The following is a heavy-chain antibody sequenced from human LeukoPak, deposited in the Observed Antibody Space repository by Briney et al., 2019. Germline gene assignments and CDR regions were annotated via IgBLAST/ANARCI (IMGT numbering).Heavy chain of an antibody. J-gene: IGHJ3*02. Sequence: SETLSLTCTVSGGSISSYYWSWIRQPPGKGLECIGNIYFTGSTNYNPSLKSRVTISVDTSKNQFSLKLSSVTAADTAVYYCARGTYGASTFDIWGQGTMVTVSS. CDR2: IYFTGST. CDR3: ARGTYGASTFDI. D-gene: IGHD4-17*01. CDR1: GGSISSYY. V-gene: IGHV4-59*01.